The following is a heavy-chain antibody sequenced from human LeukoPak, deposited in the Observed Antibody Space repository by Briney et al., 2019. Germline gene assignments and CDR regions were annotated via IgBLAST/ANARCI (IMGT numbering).Heavy chain of an antibody. D-gene: IGHD3-10*01. CDR3: TTRPSMVRGVPSPFDY. CDR2: IKSKTDGGTT. J-gene: IGHJ4*02. V-gene: IGHV3-15*01. CDR1: GFTFSNAG. Sequence: GGSLRLSCAASGFTFSNAGMSWVRQAPGKGLEWVGRIKSKTDGGTTDYAAPVKGRFTISRDDSKNTLYLQMNSLKTEDTAVYYCTTRPSMVRGVPSPFDYWGQGTLVTVSS.